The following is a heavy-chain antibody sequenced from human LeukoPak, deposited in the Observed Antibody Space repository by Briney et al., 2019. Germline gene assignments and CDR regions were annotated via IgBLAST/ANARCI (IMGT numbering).Heavy chain of an antibody. Sequence: SETLSLTCAVYGGSFNGYYWSWIRQPPGKGLEWIGEINHSGSTNYNPSLKSRVTISVDTSKNQFSLKLSSVTAADTAVYYCASPGRRYSSSWYFDYWGQGTLVTVSS. CDR2: INHSGST. CDR1: GGSFNGYY. V-gene: IGHV4-34*01. CDR3: ASPGRRYSSSWYFDY. D-gene: IGHD6-13*01. J-gene: IGHJ4*02.